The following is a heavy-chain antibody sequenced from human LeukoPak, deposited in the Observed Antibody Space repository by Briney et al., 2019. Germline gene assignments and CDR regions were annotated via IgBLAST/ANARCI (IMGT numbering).Heavy chain of an antibody. CDR1: GYTLTELS. V-gene: IGHV1-24*01. D-gene: IGHD3-3*01. CDR3: ARAGSGYYLAYALDI. Sequence: GASVKVSCKVSGYTLTELSMHWVRQAPGKELEWMGGFDPEDGETIYAQKFQGRVTMTEDTSTDTAYMELSSLRSEDTAVYYCARAGSGYYLAYALDIWGQGTMVPVSS. J-gene: IGHJ3*02. CDR2: FDPEDGET.